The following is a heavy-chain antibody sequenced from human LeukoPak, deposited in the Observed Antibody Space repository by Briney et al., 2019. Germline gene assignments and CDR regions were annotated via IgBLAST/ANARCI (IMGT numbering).Heavy chain of an antibody. D-gene: IGHD3-22*01. Sequence: PSETLSLTCTVSGGSISSSSYYWAWIRQPPGKGLEWIGSIYYSGNTYYKSSLKSQVTIAVDTSKNQFSLRLNSVTAADTAVYYCARESYYDSSGYSHDAFDIWGQGTMVTVSS. CDR1: GGSISSSSYY. V-gene: IGHV4-39*07. J-gene: IGHJ3*02. CDR3: ARESYYDSSGYSHDAFDI. CDR2: IYYSGNT.